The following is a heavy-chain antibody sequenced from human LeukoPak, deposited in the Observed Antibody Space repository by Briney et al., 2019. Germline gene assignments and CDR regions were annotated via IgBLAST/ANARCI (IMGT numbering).Heavy chain of an antibody. CDR3: ARGEGDYYDSSGYYYNY. Sequence: ASVKVSCKASGYTFTGYYMHWVRQAPGQGLEWMGRINPNSGGTNYAQKFQGRVTMTRDTSISTAYMELSRLRSDDTAVYYCARGEGDYYDSSGYYYNYWGQGTLVTVSS. D-gene: IGHD3-22*01. CDR2: INPNSGGT. J-gene: IGHJ4*02. CDR1: GYTFTGYY. V-gene: IGHV1-2*06.